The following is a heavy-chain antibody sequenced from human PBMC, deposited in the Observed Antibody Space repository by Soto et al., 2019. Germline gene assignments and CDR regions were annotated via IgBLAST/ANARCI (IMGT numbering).Heavy chain of an antibody. CDR1: GFTFRSDA. Sequence: EVQLLESGGGLVQPGGSLRLSCAASGFTFRSDAMSWVRQAPGKGLEWVSAITGTGGTWASAITGSGGTTYYADSVRGRFTISRDNSKNTLYLQMNSLRAEDSAVYYCAKDQGDVSGQGTTVTVSS. V-gene: IGHV3-23*01. J-gene: IGHJ6*02. CDR2: ITGTGGTWASAITGSGGTT. CDR3: AKDQGDV.